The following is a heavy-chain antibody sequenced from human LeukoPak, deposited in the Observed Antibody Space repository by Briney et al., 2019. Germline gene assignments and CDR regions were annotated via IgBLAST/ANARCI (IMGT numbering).Heavy chain of an antibody. CDR1: GGSMSSYY. V-gene: IGHV4-59*01. Sequence: SETLSLTCTVSGGSMSSYYWSWIRQPPGKGLEWIGYIYYSGSTNYNPSLKSRVTISVDTSKNQFSLKLSSVTAADTAVYYCARTALRESTYSDFWSGYYTAHFDYWGQGTLVTVSS. J-gene: IGHJ4*02. D-gene: IGHD3-3*01. CDR3: ARTALRESTYSDFWSGYYTAHFDY. CDR2: IYYSGST.